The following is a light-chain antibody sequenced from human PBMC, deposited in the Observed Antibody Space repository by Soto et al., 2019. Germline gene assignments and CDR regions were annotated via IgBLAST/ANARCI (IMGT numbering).Light chain of an antibody. Sequence: EIVLTQSPGTLSLSPGERATLSCRASQSFSSNYLAWYQQKPGQGPRLLIFGASSRATGIPDRFSGSGSGTDFTLTISRLEPEDFAIYYCQQYYQFPPTFGPGTKVDIK. J-gene: IGKJ3*01. CDR3: QQYYQFPPT. V-gene: IGKV3-20*01. CDR1: QSFSSNY. CDR2: GAS.